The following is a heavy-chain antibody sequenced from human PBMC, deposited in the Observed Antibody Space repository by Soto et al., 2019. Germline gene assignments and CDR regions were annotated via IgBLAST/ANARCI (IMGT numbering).Heavy chain of an antibody. V-gene: IGHV3-23*01. CDR2: IDYSSGNI. CDR1: GITFSTYA. Sequence: GGSLRLSCAASGITFSTYAMSWVRQAPGKGLEWVSAIDYSSGNIYYADSVKGRFTISRDNAKNSLYLQMNSLRDEDTAVYYCIGDGGATDWFDPWGQGTLVTVSS. D-gene: IGHD1-26*01. CDR3: IGDGGATDWFDP. J-gene: IGHJ5*02.